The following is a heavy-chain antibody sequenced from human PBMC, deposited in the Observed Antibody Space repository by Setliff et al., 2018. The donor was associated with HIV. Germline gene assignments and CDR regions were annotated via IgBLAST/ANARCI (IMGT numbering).Heavy chain of an antibody. J-gene: IGHJ5*02. D-gene: IGHD2-15*01. V-gene: IGHV4-59*01. CDR2: VYYSGST. CDR3: ARAPLSGGSFGWFDP. CDR1: GGSISSYY. Sequence: PSETLSLTCTVSGGSISSYYWSWIRQPPGKGLEWIGYVYYSGSTNYNPSLKSRVTISVDTSKNQFSLKLTSVTAADTAVYYCARAPLSGGSFGWFDPWGQGTLVTVSS.